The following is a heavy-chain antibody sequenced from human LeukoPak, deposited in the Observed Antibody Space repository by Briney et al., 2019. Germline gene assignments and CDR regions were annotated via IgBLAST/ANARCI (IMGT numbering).Heavy chain of an antibody. J-gene: IGHJ3*02. CDR1: GGSISSSNYY. CDR3: ARDSRGSGSTGPFDI. D-gene: IGHD3-10*01. Sequence: SETLSLTCTVSGGSISSSNYYWGWIRQPPGKGLEWIGSIYYTGSTYYNPSLKSRVAMSVDTSKNQFSLKLSSVTAADTAVYYCARDSRGSGSTGPFDIWGQGTMVTVSS. CDR2: IYYTGST. V-gene: IGHV4-39*07.